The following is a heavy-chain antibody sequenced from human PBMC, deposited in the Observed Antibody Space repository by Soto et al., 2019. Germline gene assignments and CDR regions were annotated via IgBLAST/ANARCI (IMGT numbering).Heavy chain of an antibody. CDR1: GGSISSGGYY. CDR3: AGRWAAAGGYFDY. D-gene: IGHD6-13*01. J-gene: IGHJ4*02. V-gene: IGHV4-31*03. Sequence: QVQLQESGPGLVKPSQTLSLTCTVSGGSISSGGYYSSWIRQHPGKGLEWIGYIYYSGSTYYNPSLKCRVTISVDTSKNQFSLKLSSVTAADTAVYYCAGRWAAAGGYFDYWGQGTLVTVSS. CDR2: IYYSGST.